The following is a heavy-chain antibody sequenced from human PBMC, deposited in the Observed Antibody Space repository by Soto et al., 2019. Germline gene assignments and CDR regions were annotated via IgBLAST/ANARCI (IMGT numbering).Heavy chain of an antibody. CDR2: VRGNGDPP. V-gene: IGHV3-64D*06. D-gene: IGHD5-12*01. J-gene: IGHJ4*02. CDR1: GFTFSSYS. Sequence: PXGSLSLSCSASGFTFSSYSMHWVRQAPGKRLEYVSGVRGNGDPPFYADSVKGRFTISRDNSKNTLYLQMSSLSADDTAVYYCVKSRGGNNFDFFEWGQGALVTVSS. CDR3: VKSRGGNNFDFFE.